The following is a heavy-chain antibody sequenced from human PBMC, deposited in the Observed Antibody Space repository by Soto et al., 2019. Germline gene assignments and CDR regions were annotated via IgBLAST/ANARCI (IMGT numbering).Heavy chain of an antibody. Sequence: VASVKVSCKASGYTFTGYYMHWVRQAPGQGLEWMGWINPNSGGTNYAQKFQGRVTMTRDTSISTAYMELSRLRSDDTAVYYCATRVPDTAMVFDAFDIWGQGTMVTVSS. J-gene: IGHJ3*02. D-gene: IGHD5-18*01. CDR1: GYTFTGYY. V-gene: IGHV1-2*02. CDR2: INPNSGGT. CDR3: ATRVPDTAMVFDAFDI.